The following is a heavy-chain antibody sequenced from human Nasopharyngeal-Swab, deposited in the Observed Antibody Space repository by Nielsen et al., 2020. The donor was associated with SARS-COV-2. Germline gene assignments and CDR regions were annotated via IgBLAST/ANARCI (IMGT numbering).Heavy chain of an antibody. D-gene: IGHD2-21*02. CDR2: ISAYIGNT. J-gene: IGHJ6*02. V-gene: IGHV1-18*01. Sequence: WVRQAPGQGLEWMGWISAYIGNTNYAQKLQGRVTMTTDTSTSTAYMELRSLRSDDTAVYYCARLYCGGDCYSEDYYGMDVWGQGTTVTVSS. CDR3: ARLYCGGDCYSEDYYGMDV.